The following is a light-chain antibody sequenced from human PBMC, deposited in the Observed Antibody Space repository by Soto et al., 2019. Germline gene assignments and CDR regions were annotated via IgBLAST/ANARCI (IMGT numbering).Light chain of an antibody. CDR1: KSDSCGYDF. Sequence: QSALTQPPSASGSPGQSVTISCTLSKSDSCGYDFVSWYHHHPGKAPRLIIYEVVQRPSGVPDRFSGSKCGNTASLTVSGLQAADEADYFCKSYAGSTTYVFGSGTKVTVL. V-gene: IGLV2-8*01. CDR3: KSYAGSTTYV. J-gene: IGLJ1*01. CDR2: EVV.